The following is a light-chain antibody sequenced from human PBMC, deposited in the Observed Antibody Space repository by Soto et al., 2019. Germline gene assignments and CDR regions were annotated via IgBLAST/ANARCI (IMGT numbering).Light chain of an antibody. V-gene: IGLV2-14*01. Sequence: QSALTQPASVSGSPGQSITISCTGTSSDVGGYNYVSWYQQHPGKAPELMIYDVSNRPSGVSNRFSGSKSGNTASLTISGLQAEDEADYFCSSYTSSSTYVFETGTKLTVL. CDR1: SSDVGGYNY. J-gene: IGLJ1*01. CDR2: DVS. CDR3: SSYTSSSTYV.